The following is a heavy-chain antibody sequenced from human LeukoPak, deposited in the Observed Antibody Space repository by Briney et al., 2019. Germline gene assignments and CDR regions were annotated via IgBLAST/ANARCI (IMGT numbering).Heavy chain of an antibody. CDR2: INPHSGDT. CDR3: ARFDSYSHDAFDI. J-gene: IGHJ3*02. V-gene: IGHV1-2*02. D-gene: IGHD5-18*01. Sequence: ASVKVSCKASGYTFTNYYMHWVRQAPGQGLEWMGWINPHSGDTNYAQKFQGRVTMTRGASISTAYMEVSRLTSDDTAVYYCARFDSYSHDAFDIWGQGTMVTVSS. CDR1: GYTFTNYY.